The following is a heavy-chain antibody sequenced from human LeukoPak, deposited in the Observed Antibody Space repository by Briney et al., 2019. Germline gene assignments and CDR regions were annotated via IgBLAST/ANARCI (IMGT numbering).Heavy chain of an antibody. J-gene: IGHJ4*02. V-gene: IGHV4-4*02. CDR1: GASVSTNNW. CDR3: ARGYCTGGNCYSFGY. D-gene: IGHD2-8*02. CDR2: VYHSGLT. Sequence: PSGTLSLTCVVSGASVSTNNWWKWVRQAPGKGLEWIGEVYHSGLTNYSPSLKSRVSMSIDKSKNIFSPNLTSVTAADTAVYYCARGYCTGGNCYSFGYWGQGTLVIVSS.